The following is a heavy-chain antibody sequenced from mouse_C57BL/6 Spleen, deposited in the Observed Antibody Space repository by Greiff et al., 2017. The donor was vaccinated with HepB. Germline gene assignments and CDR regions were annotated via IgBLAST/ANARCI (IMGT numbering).Heavy chain of an antibody. CDR3: TRGGFYAMDY. V-gene: IGHV1-15*01. CDR1: GYTFTDYE. CDR2: IDPETGGT. Sequence: QVQLQQSGAELVRPGASVTLSCKASGYTFTDYEMHWVKQTPVHGLEWIGAIDPETGGTAYNQKFKGKAILTPDKSSSTAYMELRSLTSEDSAVYYCTRGGFYAMDYWGQGTSVTVSS. J-gene: IGHJ4*01.